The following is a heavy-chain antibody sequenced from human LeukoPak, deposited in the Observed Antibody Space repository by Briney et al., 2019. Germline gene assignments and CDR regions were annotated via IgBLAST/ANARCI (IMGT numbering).Heavy chain of an antibody. Sequence: GGSLRLSCAASGFTFRSYAMSWVREAPGKGLEWVSAISGGGGSRYYADSVRGGFTISRDNSKNTLYLQMNRLKAEDTAVYYCAKDGEYYGSGSPNCFDPWGQGALVTVSS. V-gene: IGHV3-23*01. CDR2: ISGGGGSR. D-gene: IGHD3-10*01. CDR1: GFTFRSYA. CDR3: AKDGEYYGSGSPNCFDP. J-gene: IGHJ5*02.